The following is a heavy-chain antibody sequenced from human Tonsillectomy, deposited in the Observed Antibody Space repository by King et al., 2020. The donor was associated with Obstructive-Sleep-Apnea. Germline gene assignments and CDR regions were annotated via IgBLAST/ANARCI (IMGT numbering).Heavy chain of an antibody. CDR1: GFTFGDYA. CDR3: SRDGSYGSGSLTNWLDP. D-gene: IGHD3-10*01. Sequence: VQLVESGGGLAQPGRSRRLSCRGSGFTFGDYAMRWFPQAPGRGLEWVGLVRSKPYGGITSHAACVKGIFAISSDDSQSIAKLQMDSLKTEETSLYYCSRDGSYGSGSLTNWLDPWGQGTLVTVS. V-gene: IGHV3-49*03. J-gene: IGHJ5*02. CDR2: VRSKPYGGIT.